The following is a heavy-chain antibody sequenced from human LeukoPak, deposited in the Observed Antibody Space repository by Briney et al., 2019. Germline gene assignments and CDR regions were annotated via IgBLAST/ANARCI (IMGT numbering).Heavy chain of an antibody. CDR2: ISYDGSNK. CDR1: GFTFSSYA. Sequence: GGSLRLSCAASGFTFSSYAMHWVRQAPGKGLEWVAVISYDGSNKYYADSVKGRFTISRDNSKNTLYLQMNSLRAEDTAVYYCARDDGKGSSGCGYWGQGTLVTVSS. CDR3: ARDDGKGSSGCGY. V-gene: IGHV3-30-3*01. D-gene: IGHD6-19*01. J-gene: IGHJ4*02.